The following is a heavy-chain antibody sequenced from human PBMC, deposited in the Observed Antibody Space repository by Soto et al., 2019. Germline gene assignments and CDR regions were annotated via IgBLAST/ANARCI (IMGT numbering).Heavy chain of an antibody. D-gene: IGHD1-20*01. Sequence: ASVKVSCKVSGYTLTELSMHWVRQAPGKGLEWMGGFDPEDGETIYAQKFQGRVTMTEDTSTDTAYMELSSLRSEDTAEYYCATRYNWNPNWFDPWGQGTLVTVSS. V-gene: IGHV1-24*01. CDR1: GYTLTELS. CDR2: FDPEDGET. CDR3: ATRYNWNPNWFDP. J-gene: IGHJ5*02.